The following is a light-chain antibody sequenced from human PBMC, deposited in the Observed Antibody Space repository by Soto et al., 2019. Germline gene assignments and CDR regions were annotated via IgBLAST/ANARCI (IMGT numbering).Light chain of an antibody. CDR1: SSDVGNYNL. J-gene: IGLJ2*01. CDR3: CSYAGFSTFL. Sequence: QSALTQPASVSGSLGQSITISCTGTSSDVGNYNLVSWYQQQPDKAPKLMISEVSERPSGVSNRFSGSKSGNTASLTISGLQAEDEADYYCCSYAGFSTFLFGGGTKLTVL. V-gene: IGLV2-23*02. CDR2: EVS.